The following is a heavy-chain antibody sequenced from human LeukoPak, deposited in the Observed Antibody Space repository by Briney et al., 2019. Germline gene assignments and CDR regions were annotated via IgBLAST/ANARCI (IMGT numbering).Heavy chain of an antibody. J-gene: IGHJ4*02. CDR3: ARGARGRFGELLYAF. CDR2: IYYSGST. CDR1: GGSISSSSYY. D-gene: IGHD3-10*01. V-gene: IGHV4-39*07. Sequence: TSETLSLTCTVSGGSISSSSYYWGWIRQPPGKGLEWIGSIYYSGSTNYNPSLKSRVTTSVDMSKNQFSLKLSSVTAADTAVYYCARGARGRFGELLYAFWGQGTLVTVSS.